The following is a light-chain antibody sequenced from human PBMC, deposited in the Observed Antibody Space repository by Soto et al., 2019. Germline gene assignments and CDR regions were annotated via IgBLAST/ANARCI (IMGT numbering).Light chain of an antibody. V-gene: IGLV2-14*01. J-gene: IGLJ2*01. CDR2: EVT. CDR3: RSYTSSSTLI. Sequence: QSVLTQPASVSGSPGQSITISCTGTSSDVGDYNYVSWYQHHPGKAPKLMIYEVTNRPSGVSNRFSGSKSGNTASLTISGLQTEYEADYYCRSYTSSSTLIFGGGTKVTVL. CDR1: SSDVGDYNY.